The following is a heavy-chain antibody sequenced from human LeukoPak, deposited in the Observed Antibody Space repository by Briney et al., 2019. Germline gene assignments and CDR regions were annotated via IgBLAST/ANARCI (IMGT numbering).Heavy chain of an antibody. CDR2: ISSSSSYI. J-gene: IGHJ4*02. CDR3: ARDLVPSYYDSSGFGY. D-gene: IGHD3-22*01. CDR1: GFTFSSYS. Sequence: PGGSLRLSCAASGFTFSSYSMNWVRQAPGKGLEWVSSISSSSSYIYYADSVKGRFTIARDNDKNSLYLQMNILRAEDTAVYYCARDLVPSYYDSSGFGYWGQGTLVTVSS. V-gene: IGHV3-21*01.